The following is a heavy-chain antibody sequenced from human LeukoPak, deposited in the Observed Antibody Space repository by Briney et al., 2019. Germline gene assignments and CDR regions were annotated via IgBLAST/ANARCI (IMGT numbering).Heavy chain of an antibody. CDR3: ARDRNPYYDGSGYGYC. J-gene: IGHJ4*02. V-gene: IGHV1-18*01. CDR2: MSAYNGKT. D-gene: IGHD3-22*01. Sequence: EASMKVSCKASGYTFSSYGISWVRQAPGQGLEWMAWMSAYNGKTNYAQKLRGRVTMTTDTSTSTAYMELRSLRSDDTAIYYCARDRNPYYDGSGYGYCWGQGTLVTVSS. CDR1: GYTFSSYG.